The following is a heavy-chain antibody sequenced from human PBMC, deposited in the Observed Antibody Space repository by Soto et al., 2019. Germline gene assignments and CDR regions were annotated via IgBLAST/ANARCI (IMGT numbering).Heavy chain of an antibody. V-gene: IGHV4-31*01. CDR1: GGSISSGGYY. Sequence: SETLSVTCTVSGGSISSGGYYWIWIRKPPGKCLEWIGYIYCSGSPYYSPSLKSLVIISVDTSKTLSSLERGSVTAADTAVYCCARDLWYCSGGSCLPVWGQGTTVPVSS. D-gene: IGHD2-15*01. CDR2: IYCSGSP. J-gene: IGHJ6*02. CDR3: ARDLWYCSGGSCLPV.